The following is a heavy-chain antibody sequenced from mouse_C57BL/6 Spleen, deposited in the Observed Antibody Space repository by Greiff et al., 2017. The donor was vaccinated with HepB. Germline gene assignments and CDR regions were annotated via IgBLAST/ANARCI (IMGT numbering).Heavy chain of an antibody. Sequence: QVQLQQPGAELVRPGSSVKLSCKASGYTFTSYWLDWVKQRPVQGLEWFGNIYPSDSETHYNQKFKDKATLTVDKSSSTDYMQFSSLTSEDSAVYYCASLGNYEDWFAYWGQGTLVTVSA. V-gene: IGHV1-61*01. J-gene: IGHJ3*01. CDR3: ASLGNYEDWFAY. D-gene: IGHD2-1*01. CDR2: IYPSDSET. CDR1: GYTFTSYW.